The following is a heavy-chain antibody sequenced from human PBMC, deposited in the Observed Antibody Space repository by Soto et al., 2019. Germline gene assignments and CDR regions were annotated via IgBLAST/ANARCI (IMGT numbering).Heavy chain of an antibody. D-gene: IGHD3-10*01. J-gene: IGHJ6*02. CDR1: GFTFSSYA. V-gene: IGHV3-23*01. CDR2: ISGSGGST. CDR3: AKNGRSKTMVRGDKIYYGMDV. Sequence: GGSLRLSCAASGFTFSSYAMSWVRQAPGKGLEWVSAISGSGGSTYYADSVKGRFTISRDNSKNTLYLQMNSLRAEDTAVYYCAKNGRSKTMVRGDKIYYGMDVWGQGTTVTVSS.